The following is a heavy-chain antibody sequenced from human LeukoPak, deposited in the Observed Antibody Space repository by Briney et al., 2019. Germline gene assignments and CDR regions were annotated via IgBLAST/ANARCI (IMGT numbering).Heavy chain of an antibody. CDR3: ARCYRSKGYYYFDY. J-gene: IGHJ4*02. D-gene: IGHD2-2*02. V-gene: IGHV4-34*01. CDR1: GFTFSSYS. Sequence: GSLRLSCAASGFTFSSYSMNWVRQPPGKGLEWIGEINHSGSTNYNPSLKSRVTISVDTSKNQFSLKLSSVTAADTAVYYGARCYRSKGYYYFDYWGQGTLVTVSS. CDR2: INHSGST.